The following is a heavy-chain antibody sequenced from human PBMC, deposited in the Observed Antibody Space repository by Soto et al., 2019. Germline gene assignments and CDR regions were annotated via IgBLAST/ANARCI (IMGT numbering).Heavy chain of an antibody. CDR1: GFTFTTHA. J-gene: IGHJ4*02. CDR2: INAGNGNT. CDR3: ARRNSSGPIDH. D-gene: IGHD3-22*01. V-gene: IGHV1-3*01. Sequence: QVHLVQSGAEVKEPGASVKVSCKTSGFTFTTHAIHWLRQAPGQRFGWMGWINAGNGNTKYSQTFQDRITITRDTSANTAYMELSSLTFEDRAVYFCARRNSSGPIDHWGQGTLITVSS.